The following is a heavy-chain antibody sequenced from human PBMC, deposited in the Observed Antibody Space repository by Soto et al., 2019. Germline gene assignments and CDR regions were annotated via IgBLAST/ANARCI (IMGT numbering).Heavy chain of an antibody. V-gene: IGHV3-15*07. Sequence: GVLRLSCAGSGFAFNNAWINWVRQAPGKGLEWVGRIKSKALGGTTDFAAPVRGRFAITRDDSRNMAYMQMNSLNTEDTAVYYCTTDSYCTMIEVRFDYWGHGTLVTVSS. CDR2: IKSKALGGTT. D-gene: IGHD3-22*01. CDR1: GFAFNNAW. J-gene: IGHJ4*01. CDR3: TTDSYCTMIEVRFDY.